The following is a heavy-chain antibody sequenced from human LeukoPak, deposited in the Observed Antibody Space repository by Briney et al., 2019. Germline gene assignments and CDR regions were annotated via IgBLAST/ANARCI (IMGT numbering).Heavy chain of an antibody. CDR1: GYTFTGYY. V-gene: IGHV1-2*02. CDR3: ARDRGSGTNWFDP. Sequence: ASVKVSCKASGYTFTGYYMHWVRQAPGHGPEWMGWINPNSGGTNYAQKFQGRVTMTRDTSISAAYMELSRLRSDDTAVYYCARDRGSGTNWFDPWGQGTLVTVSS. CDR2: INPNSGGT. D-gene: IGHD6-19*01. J-gene: IGHJ5*02.